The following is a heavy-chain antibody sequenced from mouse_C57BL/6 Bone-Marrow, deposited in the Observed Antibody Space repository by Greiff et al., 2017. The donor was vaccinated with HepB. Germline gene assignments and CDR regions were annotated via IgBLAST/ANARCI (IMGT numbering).Heavy chain of an antibody. CDR1: GFTFSDYG. CDR2: ISSGSSTI. J-gene: IGHJ4*01. V-gene: IGHV5-17*01. CDR3: ASYREGAMDY. Sequence: EVKLMESGGGLVKPGGSLKLSCAASGFTFSDYGMHWVRQAPEKGLEWVAYISSGSSTIYYADTVKGRFTISRDNAKNTLFLQMTSLRSEDTAMYYCASYREGAMDYWGQGTSVTVSS.